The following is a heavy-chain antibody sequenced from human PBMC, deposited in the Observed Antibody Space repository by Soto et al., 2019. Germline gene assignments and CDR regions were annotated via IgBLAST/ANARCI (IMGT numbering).Heavy chain of an antibody. CDR2: IGAAGST. Sequence: GGSLRLSCAASGFTFGDYTMHWIRQATGQGLEWVSGIGAAGSTYYADSVNGRFTISRDNSKNTVHLQMNSLRAEDTAVYYCARASYYYDSSGYYYRYYFDYWGQGTLVTVSS. V-gene: IGHV3-13*04. D-gene: IGHD3-22*01. CDR3: ARASYYYDSSGYYYRYYFDY. J-gene: IGHJ4*02. CDR1: GFTFGDYT.